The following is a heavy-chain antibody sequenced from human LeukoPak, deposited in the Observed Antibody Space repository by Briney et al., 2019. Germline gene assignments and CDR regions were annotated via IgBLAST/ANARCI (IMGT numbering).Heavy chain of an antibody. CDR2: INSDGSST. CDR1: GFTFSSYW. J-gene: IGHJ3*02. Sequence: GGSLTLSCAASGFTFSSYWMHWVRQAPGKGLVWVSRINSDGSSTSYADSVKGRFTISRDNAKNTLYLQMNSLRAEDTAVYYCARVSLYYYDSSGYQDAFDIWGQGTMVTVSS. CDR3: ARVSLYYYDSSGYQDAFDI. D-gene: IGHD3-22*01. V-gene: IGHV3-74*01.